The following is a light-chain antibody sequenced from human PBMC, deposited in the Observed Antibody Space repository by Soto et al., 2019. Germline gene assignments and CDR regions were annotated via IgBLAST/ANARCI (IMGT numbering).Light chain of an antibody. Sequence: QSVLTQPASVSGSPGQSITISCTGTSSDVGGYAYVSWYQQHPGKAPKVLIYEVTHRPSGVSNRFSGSRSGNTASLTISGLQAEDEADYYCSSYTSSTTYVFGTGTKVT. CDR2: EVT. CDR1: SSDVGGYAY. V-gene: IGLV2-14*01. J-gene: IGLJ1*01. CDR3: SSYTSSTTYV.